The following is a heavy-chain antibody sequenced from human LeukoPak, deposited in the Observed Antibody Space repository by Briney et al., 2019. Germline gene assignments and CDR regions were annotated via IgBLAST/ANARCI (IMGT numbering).Heavy chain of an antibody. Sequence: GGSLRLSCAASGFTVSTNYMNWVRQAPGKGLEWVSFVSSGGSTYYADSVRGRFTISRDNSKNTLYLQMNSLRAEDTAVYYCARDRARTIDYWGQGTLVTVSS. CDR2: VSSGGST. D-gene: IGHD6-6*01. CDR1: GFTVSTNY. V-gene: IGHV3-53*01. CDR3: ARDRARTIDY. J-gene: IGHJ4*02.